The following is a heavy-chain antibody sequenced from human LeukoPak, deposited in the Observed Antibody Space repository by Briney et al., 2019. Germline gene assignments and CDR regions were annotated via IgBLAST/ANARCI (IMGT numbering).Heavy chain of an antibody. V-gene: IGHV1-18*01. Sequence: ASVKVSCKASGYTFTSYDINWVRQAPGQGLEWMGWISGYNGNTNYAQKFKGRVTITTDTSSSTAYMEMRSLRSDDTAIYYCARGDWFDPWGEETLVTVSS. CDR1: GYTFTSYD. J-gene: IGHJ5*02. D-gene: IGHD2-21*01. CDR2: ISGYNGNT. CDR3: ARGDWFDP.